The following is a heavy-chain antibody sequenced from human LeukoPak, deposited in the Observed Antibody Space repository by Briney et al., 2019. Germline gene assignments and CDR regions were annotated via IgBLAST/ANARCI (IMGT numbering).Heavy chain of an antibody. J-gene: IGHJ5*02. CDR1: GFTFSSYA. CDR2: ISSNGLST. V-gene: IGHV3-64D*06. Sequence: GGSLRLSCSASGFTFSSYAMHWVRQAPGKGLEYVSAISSNGLSTYYADSVKGRFSISRDNSKNTLYLQMSSLRAEDTAVYYCARVPAAAGTGGWFDPWGQGTLVTVSS. D-gene: IGHD6-13*01. CDR3: ARVPAAAGTGGWFDP.